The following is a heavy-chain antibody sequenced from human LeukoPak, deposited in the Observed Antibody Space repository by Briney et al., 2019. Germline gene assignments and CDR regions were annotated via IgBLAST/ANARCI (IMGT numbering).Heavy chain of an antibody. CDR2: IRSKANSYAT. CDR3: TRRSDSSGWYGDY. D-gene: IGHD6-19*01. V-gene: IGHV3-73*01. J-gene: IGHJ4*02. Sequence: GGSLKLSCAASGFTFSGSATHWVRQASGKGLEWVGRIRSKANSYATAYAASVKGRFTISRDDSKNTAYLQMNSLKTEDTAVYYCTRRSDSSGWYGDYWGQGTLVTVSS. CDR1: GFTFSGSA.